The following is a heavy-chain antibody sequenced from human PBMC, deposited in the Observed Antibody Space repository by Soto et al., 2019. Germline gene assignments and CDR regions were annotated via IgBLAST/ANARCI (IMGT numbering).Heavy chain of an antibody. CDR2: IIPILGIA. CDR3: ARELVYYDSSGYLPNDY. V-gene: IGHV1-69*04. J-gene: IGHJ4*02. CDR1: GGTFSSYT. D-gene: IGHD3-22*01. Sequence: SVKVSCKASGGTFSSYTISWVRQAPGQGLEWMGRIIPILGIANYAQKFQGRVTITADKSTSTAYMELSSLRSEDTAVYYCARELVYYDSSGYLPNDYWGQGTLVTVSS.